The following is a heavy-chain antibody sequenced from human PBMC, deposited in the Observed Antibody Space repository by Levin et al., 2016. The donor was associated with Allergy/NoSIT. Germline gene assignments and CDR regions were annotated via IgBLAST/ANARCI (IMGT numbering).Heavy chain of an antibody. CDR3: AKATGGSSWNPKFYGLDV. J-gene: IGHJ6*02. CDR1: GFTFSSFG. V-gene: IGHV3-30*02. Sequence: GGSLRLSCVGSGFTFSSFGMHWVRQAPGKGLEWVALIPYHGSERYYGDSVKGRFTISRDDSKNTLYLQMESLRPGDTAVYYCAKATGGSSWNPKFYGLDVWGQGTTVTVSS. D-gene: IGHD6-13*01. CDR2: IPYHGSER.